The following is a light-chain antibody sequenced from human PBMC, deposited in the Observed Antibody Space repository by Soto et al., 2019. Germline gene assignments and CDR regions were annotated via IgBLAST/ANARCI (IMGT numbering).Light chain of an antibody. CDR2: DVS. J-gene: IGLJ1*01. CDR1: SSDVGGYNY. CDR3: SSYTSSSTLLYV. V-gene: IGLV2-14*01. Sequence: QSVLTQPASVSGSPGQSITISCTGTSSDVGGYNYVSWYQQHPGKAPKLMIYDVSNRPSGVSNRFSGSKSGNTASLTISGLQAEYVADYYCSSYTSSSTLLYVFGTGTKVTVL.